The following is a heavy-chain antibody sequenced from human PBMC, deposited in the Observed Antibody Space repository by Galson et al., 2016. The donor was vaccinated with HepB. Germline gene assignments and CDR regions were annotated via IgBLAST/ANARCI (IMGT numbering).Heavy chain of an antibody. CDR2: IRQDGSEK. Sequence: SLRLSCAASGFTFSNYWMSWVRQAPGKGLEWVANIRQDGSEKYYVDSVKGRFTISRDNARNTLYLQMNSLRVEDTAVYYCARDFRFSVDSWGRGTLVTVSS. CDR1: GFTFSNYW. D-gene: IGHD3-3*01. CDR3: ARDFRFSVDS. V-gene: IGHV3-7*01. J-gene: IGHJ5*01.